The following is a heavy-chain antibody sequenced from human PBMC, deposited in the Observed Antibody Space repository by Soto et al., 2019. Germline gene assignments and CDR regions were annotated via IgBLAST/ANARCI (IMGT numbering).Heavy chain of an antibody. CDR2: IYYSGST. Sequence: QVQLQESGPGLVKPSETLSLTCTVSGGSVSSGSYYWSWIRQPSGKGLEWIGYIYYSGSTNYNPSLKSRVTISVDTSKNQFSLKLSSVTAADTAVYYCARGYCSSISCYFYFDYWGQGTLVTVSS. J-gene: IGHJ4*02. D-gene: IGHD2-2*01. CDR1: GGSVSSGSYY. CDR3: ARGYCSSISCYFYFDY. V-gene: IGHV4-61*01.